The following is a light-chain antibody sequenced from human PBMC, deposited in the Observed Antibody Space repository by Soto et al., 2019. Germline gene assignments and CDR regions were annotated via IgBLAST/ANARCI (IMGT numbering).Light chain of an antibody. CDR3: QQHLDPAPP. CDR1: QDIRNF. V-gene: IGKV1-33*01. J-gene: IGKJ5*01. CDR2: DAA. Sequence: DIQMTQSPSYLSASVGNRVTITCQASQDIRNFLNWYQQKPGKAPKRLIFDAASLEAVVPQRFSGGGSGRDFTVALSSLQGEDFAPCFCQQHLDPAPPFGPGTRLEIK.